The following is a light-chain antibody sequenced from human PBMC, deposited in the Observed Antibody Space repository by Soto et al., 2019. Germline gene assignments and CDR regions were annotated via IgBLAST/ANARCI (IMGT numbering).Light chain of an antibody. Sequence: EIVLTQSPATLSLSPGERATLSCRASQSVSSYLAWYQQKPGQAPRLLIYDASNRATCIPARFSGSGSGTDFTLTISILEPEDFAVYYCQQRSNWFTFGQGTKLEIK. CDR1: QSVSSY. CDR2: DAS. V-gene: IGKV3-11*01. CDR3: QQRSNWFT. J-gene: IGKJ2*01.